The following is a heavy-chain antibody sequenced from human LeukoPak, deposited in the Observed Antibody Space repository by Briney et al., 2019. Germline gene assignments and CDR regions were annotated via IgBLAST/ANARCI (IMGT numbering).Heavy chain of an antibody. CDR1: GYSFTSYW. CDR2: IYPGDSDT. Sequence: GESLKISCKGSGYSFTSYWIGWVRQMPRKGLEWMGIIYPGDSDTRYSPSFQGQVTISADKSISTAYLQWSSLKASDTAMYYCARQGWNWDDAFHIWGQGTMVTVSS. CDR3: ARQGWNWDDAFHI. V-gene: IGHV5-51*01. D-gene: IGHD1-7*01. J-gene: IGHJ3*02.